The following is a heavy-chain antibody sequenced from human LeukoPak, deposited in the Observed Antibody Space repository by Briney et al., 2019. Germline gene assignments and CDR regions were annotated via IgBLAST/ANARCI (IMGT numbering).Heavy chain of an antibody. CDR2: IMPIFGSA. Sequence: SVTVSCKASGGTFNNYAISWVRQAPGQGLEWMGGIMPIFGSANYADKFQSRVTITADESSSTAYMELTSLTSEDTAVYYCAGARQSELRKGFDPWGQG. CDR3: AGARQSELRKGFDP. V-gene: IGHV1-69*13. J-gene: IGHJ5*02. CDR1: GGTFNNYA. D-gene: IGHD1-14*01.